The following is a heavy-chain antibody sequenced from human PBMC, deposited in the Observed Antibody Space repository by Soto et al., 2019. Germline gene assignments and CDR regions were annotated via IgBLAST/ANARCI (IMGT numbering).Heavy chain of an antibody. Sequence: GASVKVSCKASGGTFSSYAISWVRQAPGQGLEWMGGIIPIFGTANYAQKFQGRVTITADESTSTAYMELSSLRSEDTAVYYCARADSSGPTFDYWGQGTLVTVS. CDR3: ARADSSGPTFDY. CDR1: GGTFSSYA. J-gene: IGHJ4*02. CDR2: IIPIFGTA. V-gene: IGHV1-69*13. D-gene: IGHD6-25*01.